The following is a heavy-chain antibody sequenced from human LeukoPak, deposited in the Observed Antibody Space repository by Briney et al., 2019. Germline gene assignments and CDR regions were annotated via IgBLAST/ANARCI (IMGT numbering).Heavy chain of an antibody. CDR3: ARYVADSSGYYTGYFDY. V-gene: IGHV1-69*05. D-gene: IGHD3-22*01. CDR2: ISPIFGPA. Sequence: SVTVSCKASGGTFSSYAISWVRQAPGQRLEWLGGISPIFGPANYAQKFQGRVTITTDESTSTAYMELSSLRSEDTAVYYCARYVADSSGYYTGYFDYWGQGTLVTVSS. J-gene: IGHJ4*02. CDR1: GGTFSSYA.